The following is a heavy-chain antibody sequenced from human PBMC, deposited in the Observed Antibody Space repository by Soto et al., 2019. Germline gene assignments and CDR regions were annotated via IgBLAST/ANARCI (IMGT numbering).Heavy chain of an antibody. D-gene: IGHD3-3*01. CDR1: GGTFSSYA. V-gene: IGHV1-69*13. J-gene: IGHJ6*02. Sequence: VKVSCKASGGTFSSYAISWVRQAPGQGLEWMGGIIPIFGTANYAQKFQGRVTITADESTSTAYMELSSLRSEDTAVYYFARDRSLRFLEWLPYYYGMDVWGQGTTVTVSS. CDR3: ARDRSLRFLEWLPYYYGMDV. CDR2: IIPIFGTA.